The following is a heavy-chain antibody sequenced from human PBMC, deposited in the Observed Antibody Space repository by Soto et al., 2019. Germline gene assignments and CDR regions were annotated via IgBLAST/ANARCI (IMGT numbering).Heavy chain of an antibody. CDR3: ARDAVFGATKGGNCCFDS. CDR2: IWYDGGNK. D-gene: IGHD1-26*01. CDR1: GFTFSGYG. V-gene: IGHV3-33*01. J-gene: IGHJ5*01. Sequence: GESLKISCVASGFTFSGYGMNWVRQAPGKGLEWVAVIWYDGGNKYYADSVKGRFTISRAQSNNTVYLQMNSLRVEDTAVYYCARDAVFGATKGGNCCFDSWGQGILVTVS.